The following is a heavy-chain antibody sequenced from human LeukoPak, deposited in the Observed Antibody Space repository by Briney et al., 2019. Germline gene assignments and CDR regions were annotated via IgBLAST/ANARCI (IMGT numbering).Heavy chain of an antibody. J-gene: IGHJ3*02. CDR1: GGSISSYY. D-gene: IGHD1-26*01. V-gene: IGHV4-59*05. Sequence: SETLSLTCTVSGGSISSYYWSWIRQPPGKGLEWIGSIYYSGSTYYNPSLKSRVTISVDTSKNQFSLKLSSVTAADTAVYYCARHGGREEGSYYEIPPIWGQGTMVTVSS. CDR3: ARHGGREEGSYYEIPPI. CDR2: IYYSGST.